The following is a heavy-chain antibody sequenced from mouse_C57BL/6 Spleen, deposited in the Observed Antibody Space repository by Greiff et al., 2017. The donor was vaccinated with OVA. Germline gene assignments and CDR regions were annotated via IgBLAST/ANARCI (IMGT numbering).Heavy chain of an antibody. CDR1: GYSFTDYN. J-gene: IGHJ4*01. V-gene: IGHV1-39*01. CDR3: ARERTDSPLYAMDY. D-gene: IGHD6-1*01. CDR2: INPNYGTT. Sequence: EVQLKESGPELVKPGASVKISCKASGYSFTDYNMNWVKQSNGKSLEWIGVINPNYGTTSYNQKFKGKATLTVDQSSSTAYMQLNSLTSEDSAVYYCARERTDSPLYAMDYWGQGTSVTVSS.